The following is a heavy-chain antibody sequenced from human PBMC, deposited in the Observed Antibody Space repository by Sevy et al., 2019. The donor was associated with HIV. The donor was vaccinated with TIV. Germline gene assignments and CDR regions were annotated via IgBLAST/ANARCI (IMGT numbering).Heavy chain of an antibody. CDR1: GFTFSSYG. Sequence: GGSLRLSCAASGFTFSSYGMHWVRQAPGKGLEGVAVIWYDGSNKYYADSVKGRFTISRDNSKNTLYLQMNSLRAEDTAVYYCAKGSSGYSYGNGLDYWGQGTLVTVSS. V-gene: IGHV3-33*06. CDR2: IWYDGSNK. D-gene: IGHD5-18*01. CDR3: AKGSSGYSYGNGLDY. J-gene: IGHJ4*02.